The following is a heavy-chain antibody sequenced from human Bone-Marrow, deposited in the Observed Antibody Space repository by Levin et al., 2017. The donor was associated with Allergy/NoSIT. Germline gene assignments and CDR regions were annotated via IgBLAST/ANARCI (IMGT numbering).Heavy chain of an antibody. J-gene: IGHJ2*01. CDR3: AGADSVGHYYGYVEL. V-gene: IGHV4-4*07. CDR2: FCTSENT. CDR1: GGSISSYC. D-gene: IGHD3-3*01. Sequence: SETLSLTCTVPGGSISSYCWSWIRQPAGKGLEWIGRFCTSENTNYNPSLKSRVTMSVDTSKNHFALNLGSVTAADTAVYYCAGADSVGHYYGYVELWGRGTQVTVFS.